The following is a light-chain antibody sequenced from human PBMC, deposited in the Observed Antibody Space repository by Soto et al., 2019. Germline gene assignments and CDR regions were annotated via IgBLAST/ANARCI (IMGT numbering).Light chain of an antibody. V-gene: IGLV2-14*01. CDR3: SSYTSSRTRV. Sequence: QSVLTQPASVSGSPGQSITISCTGTSSDVGGYNYVSWYQQHPGKAPKLMIYEVSNRPSGVSNRFSGSNSGNTASLTISGLQAEDEADYYCSSYTSSRTRVFGGGTKLTVL. CDR1: SSDVGGYNY. CDR2: EVS. J-gene: IGLJ3*02.